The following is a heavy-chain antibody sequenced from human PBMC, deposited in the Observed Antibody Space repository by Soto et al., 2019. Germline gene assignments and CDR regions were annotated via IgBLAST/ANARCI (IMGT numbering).Heavy chain of an antibody. D-gene: IGHD6-13*01. V-gene: IGHV4-30-2*06. CDR1: GGSISSGGYS. CDR3: ASGPGIAAAGTGGVYYYYYYGVEG. Sequence: SETLSLTCAVSGGSISSGGYSWSWIRQSPGKGLEWIGYIYHSGSTYYNPTLKSRVTISVDRSKNQFSLKLSSETAADTAGYYCASGPGIAAAGTGGVYYYYYYGVEGWGKGTTVTVPS. CDR2: IYHSGST. J-gene: IGHJ6*04.